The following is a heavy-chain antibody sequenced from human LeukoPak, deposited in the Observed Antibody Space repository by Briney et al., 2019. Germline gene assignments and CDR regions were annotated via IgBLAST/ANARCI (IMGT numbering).Heavy chain of an antibody. Sequence: PSETLSLTCTVSGDSISSYSWRWIRQPAGKGLEWIGRIYTSGSTNYNPSLKSRVTMSVDTSKNQLSLKLSSVTAADTAVYYCAARRYSGSWKWFDPWGQGTLVTVSS. CDR3: AARRYSGSWKWFDP. V-gene: IGHV4-4*07. D-gene: IGHD1-26*01. J-gene: IGHJ5*02. CDR2: IYTSGST. CDR1: GDSISSYS.